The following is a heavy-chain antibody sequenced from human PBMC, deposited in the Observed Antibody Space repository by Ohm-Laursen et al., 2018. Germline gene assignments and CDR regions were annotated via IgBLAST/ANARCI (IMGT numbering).Heavy chain of an antibody. CDR1: GFTFSDYY. Sequence: GSLRLSCAASGFTFSDYYMSWIRQAPGKGLEWVSYISSSGSTIYYADSVKGRFTISRDNARNSLYLQMNSLRADDTAVYYCARVSNYPRKDFQHWGQGTLVTVSS. D-gene: IGHD4/OR15-4a*01. CDR3: ARVSNYPRKDFQH. CDR2: ISSSGSTI. V-gene: IGHV3-11*04. J-gene: IGHJ1*01.